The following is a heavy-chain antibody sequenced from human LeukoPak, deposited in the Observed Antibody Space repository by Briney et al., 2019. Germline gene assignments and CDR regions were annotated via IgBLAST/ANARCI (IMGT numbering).Heavy chain of an antibody. CDR1: GFPFSTFW. J-gene: IGHJ4*02. V-gene: IGHV3-7*04. Sequence: GGSLRLSCAVSGFPFSTFWMSWVRQASGKGLEWVANINQDGSEKYYVDSVRGRFAISRDNAKNSLYLQINSLRPEDTAMYYCTGETYYFDHWGQGALVTVSS. CDR3: TGETYYFDH. CDR2: INQDGSEK.